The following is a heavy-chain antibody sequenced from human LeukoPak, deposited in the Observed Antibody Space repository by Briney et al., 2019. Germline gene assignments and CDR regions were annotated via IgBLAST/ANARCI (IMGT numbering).Heavy chain of an antibody. CDR1: GFTFSSYA. D-gene: IGHD3-22*01. CDR2: ISYDGSNK. Sequence: GGSLRLSCAASGFTFSSYAMHWVRQAPGKGLEWVAVISYDGSNKYYADSVKGRFTISRDNSKNTLYLQMNSLRAEDTAVYYCAREGQGGYYGSFDYWGQGTLVTVSS. J-gene: IGHJ4*02. CDR3: AREGQGGYYGSFDY. V-gene: IGHV3-30-3*01.